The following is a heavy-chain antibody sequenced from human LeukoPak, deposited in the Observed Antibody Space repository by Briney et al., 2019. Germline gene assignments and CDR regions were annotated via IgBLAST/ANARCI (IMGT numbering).Heavy chain of an antibody. D-gene: IGHD5-12*01. CDR1: GYTFTSYY. V-gene: IGHV1-46*01. Sequence: ASVKVSCKASGYTFTSYYMHWVRQAPGQGLEWMGIINPSGGSTSYAQKFQGRVTMTRDTSTSTVYMELSSLRSEDTAVYYCAGESSGYATDYWGQGTLVTVSS. CDR2: INPSGGST. CDR3: AGESSGYATDY. J-gene: IGHJ4*02.